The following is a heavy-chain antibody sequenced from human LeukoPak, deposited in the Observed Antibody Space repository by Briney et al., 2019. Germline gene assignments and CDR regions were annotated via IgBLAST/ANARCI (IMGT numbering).Heavy chain of an antibody. CDR1: GFTFSRYG. D-gene: IGHD1-14*01. J-gene: IGHJ4*02. V-gene: IGHV3-30*03. CDR2: ISYDASNK. Sequence: GGSLRLSCAASGFTFSRYGMHWVRQTPGKGLEWVAVISYDASNKYYADSVKGRFIISRDDSKNTLSLQMNDLRVEDTAVYYCARERPDSRNLDYWGRGALVTVSS. CDR3: ARERPDSRNLDY.